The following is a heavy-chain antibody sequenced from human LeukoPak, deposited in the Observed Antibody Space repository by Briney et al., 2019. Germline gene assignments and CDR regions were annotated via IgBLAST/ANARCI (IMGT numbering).Heavy chain of an antibody. Sequence: SETLSLTCGVSGGSIRGYYWSWIRQLPGKGLEWIAYIYYTGSANYSPSFQSRLNISVDASKNQFSLKLFSVTAADTAVYYCARLKLHYDVYFPYFYYYYMDVWGKGTTVTVSS. J-gene: IGHJ6*03. CDR3: ARLKLHYDVYFPYFYYYYMDV. D-gene: IGHD4-17*01. CDR1: GGSIRGYY. CDR2: IYYTGSA. V-gene: IGHV4-59*08.